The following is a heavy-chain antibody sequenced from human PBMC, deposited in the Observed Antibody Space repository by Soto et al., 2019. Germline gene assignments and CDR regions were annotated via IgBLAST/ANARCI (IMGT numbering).Heavy chain of an antibody. D-gene: IGHD2-8*01. CDR1: GYTSTSYD. CDR3: ARGQRRGPTNAPNWFDP. CDR2: MDPNSGNT. J-gene: IGHJ5*02. Sequence: ASVKVSCKASGYTSTSYDINWVRQATGQGLEWMGWMDPNSGNTGYAQKFQGRVTMTRNTSISTAYMELSSLRSEDTAVYYCARGQRRGPTNAPNWFDPWGQGTLVTVSS. V-gene: IGHV1-8*01.